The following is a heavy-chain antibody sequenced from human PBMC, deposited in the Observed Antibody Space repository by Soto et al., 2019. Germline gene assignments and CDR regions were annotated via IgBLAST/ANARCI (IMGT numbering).Heavy chain of an antibody. CDR2: IYSGGGT. V-gene: IGHV3-66*01. D-gene: IGHD4-17*01. J-gene: IGHJ5*02. CDR1: GFTVSNNY. CDR3: ARSPTRTNYADYFDP. Sequence: EVQLLESGGGLVQPGGSLRLSCAASGFTVSNNYMSWVSQAPGKGLEYVSVIYSGGGTYYADSVKGRFTISRDNSKNTLYLQMNSLGAEDTAVYYCARSPTRTNYADYFDPWGQGTLVTVSS.